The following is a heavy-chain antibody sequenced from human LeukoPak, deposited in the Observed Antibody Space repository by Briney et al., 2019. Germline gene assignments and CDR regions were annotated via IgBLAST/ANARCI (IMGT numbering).Heavy chain of an antibody. D-gene: IGHD3-22*01. Sequence: SETLSLTCTVSGGSISSYYWSWIRQPPGKGLEWIGYIYYSGSTNYNPSLKSRVTISVDTSKNQFSLKLSSVTAADTAIYYCARHYYDSSGPHYKYGLDVWGQGTTVTVSS. CDR2: IYYSGST. J-gene: IGHJ6*02. CDR1: GGSISSYY. V-gene: IGHV4-59*08. CDR3: ARHYYDSSGPHYKYGLDV.